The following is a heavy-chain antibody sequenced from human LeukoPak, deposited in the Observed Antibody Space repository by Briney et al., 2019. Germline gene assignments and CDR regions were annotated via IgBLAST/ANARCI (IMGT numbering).Heavy chain of an antibody. Sequence: SETLSLTCTVSGGSISSYYWSWIRQPPGKGLEWIGEINHSGSTNYNPSLKSRVTISVDTSKNQFSLKLSSVTAADTAVYYCARAYCGGDCYNSRGWFDPWGQGTLVTVSS. J-gene: IGHJ5*02. V-gene: IGHV4-34*01. D-gene: IGHD2-21*02. CDR1: GGSISSYY. CDR2: INHSGST. CDR3: ARAYCGGDCYNSRGWFDP.